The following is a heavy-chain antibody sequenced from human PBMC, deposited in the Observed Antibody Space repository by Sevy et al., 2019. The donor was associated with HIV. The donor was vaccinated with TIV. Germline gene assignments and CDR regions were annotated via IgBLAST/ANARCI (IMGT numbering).Heavy chain of an antibody. CDR2: ISDDGNNK. CDR3: ASHYYDGTGYYYPLHY. D-gene: IGHD3-22*01. Sequence: GGSLRLSCTASGFTFNRYAMYWVRQAPGKGPEWVAVISDDGNNKDYADSVKGRFTISGDNSKNTVYLQMNSLRAEDTAVYYCASHYYDGTGYYYPLHYWGQGTLVTVSS. V-gene: IGHV3-30*04. CDR1: GFTFNRYA. J-gene: IGHJ4*02.